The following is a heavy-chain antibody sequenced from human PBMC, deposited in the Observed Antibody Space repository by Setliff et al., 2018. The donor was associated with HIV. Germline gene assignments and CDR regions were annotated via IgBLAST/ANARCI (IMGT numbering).Heavy chain of an antibody. CDR1: EFSLNTYV. J-gene: IGHJ2*01. D-gene: IGHD4-17*01. CDR2: IKHDGSEK. CDR3: ARDPYPYGDYGDWYFDL. V-gene: IGHV3-7*01. Sequence: PGESLKISCAASEFSLNTYVMSWVRQAPGKGLEWVANIKHDGSEKFCVGSVRGRFTISRDNAKNSLYLQMNSLRAEDTAVYYCARDPYPYGDYGDWYFDLWGRGTLVTVSS.